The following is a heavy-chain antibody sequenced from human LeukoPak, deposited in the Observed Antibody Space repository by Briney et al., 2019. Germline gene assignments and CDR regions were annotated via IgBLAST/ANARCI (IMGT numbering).Heavy chain of an antibody. D-gene: IGHD3-16*01. V-gene: IGHV4-34*01. CDR2: INHSGST. Sequence: TASETLSLTCAVYGGSFSGYYWSWIRQPPGKGLEWIGEINHSGSTNYNPSLKSRVTISVDTSKNQFSLKLSSVTAADTAVYYCARDALYVYVWGSYGGRGYYFDYWGQGTLVTVSS. CDR3: ARDALYVYVWGSYGGRGYYFDY. J-gene: IGHJ4*02. CDR1: GGSFSGYY.